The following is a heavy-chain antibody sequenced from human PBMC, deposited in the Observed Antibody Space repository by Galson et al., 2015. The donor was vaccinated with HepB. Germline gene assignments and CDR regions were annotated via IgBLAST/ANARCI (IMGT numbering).Heavy chain of an antibody. J-gene: IGHJ4*02. CDR3: ARRYYYDSSGYVFDY. Sequence: QSGAEVKKPGESLKVSCKGSGYSFTIYWIGWVRQMPGKGLEWMGIIYPGDSDTRYSPSFQGQVTISADKSISTAYLQWSSLKASDTAMYYCARRYYYDSSGYVFDYWGQGTLVTVSS. D-gene: IGHD3-22*01. CDR1: GYSFTIYW. V-gene: IGHV5-51*01. CDR2: IYPGDSDT.